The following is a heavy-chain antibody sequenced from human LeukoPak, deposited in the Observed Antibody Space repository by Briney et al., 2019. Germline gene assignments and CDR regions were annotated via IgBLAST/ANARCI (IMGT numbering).Heavy chain of an antibody. CDR1: GFTVSSNY. D-gene: IGHD3-22*01. V-gene: IGHV3-66*01. CDR2: IYSGGST. Sequence: GGSLRLSCAASGFTVSSNYMSWVRQAPGKGLEWVSIIYSGGSTYYADSVKGRFTISRDNSKNTLYLQMNSLRAEDTAVYYCARDYYYDSSGYYYYWGQGTLVTVSS. CDR3: ARDYYYDSSGYYYY. J-gene: IGHJ4*02.